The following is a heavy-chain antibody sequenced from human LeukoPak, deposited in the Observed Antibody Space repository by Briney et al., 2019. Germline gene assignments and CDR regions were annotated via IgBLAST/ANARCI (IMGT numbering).Heavy chain of an antibody. D-gene: IGHD1-26*01. V-gene: IGHV4-38-2*01. CDR3: ARRPHIVGATAYYFDH. J-gene: IGHJ4*02. CDR2: IYHSGST. CDR1: GYSISSGYY. Sequence: SETLSLTCAVSGYSISSGYYWGWIRQPPGKGLEWIGSIYHSGSTYYNPSLKSRVTISVDTSKNQFSLKLSSVTAADTAVYYCARRPHIVGATAYYFDHWGQGTLVTVSS.